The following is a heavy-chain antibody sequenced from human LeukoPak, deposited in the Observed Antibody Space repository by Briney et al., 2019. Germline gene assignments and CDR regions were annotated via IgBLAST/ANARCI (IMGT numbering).Heavy chain of an antibody. CDR1: GFTFDSYV. CDR3: AKESGNAFNDPFDM. Sequence: PGGSLRLSCAASGFTFDSYVMTWVRQAPGKGLEWVSGIGTSGRSTYYADSVKGRLTISRDNSKNTLYLQMNSLRAKDTALYYCAKESGNAFNDPFDMWGQGTMVIVSS. CDR2: IGTSGRST. V-gene: IGHV3-23*01. J-gene: IGHJ3*02. D-gene: IGHD3-16*01.